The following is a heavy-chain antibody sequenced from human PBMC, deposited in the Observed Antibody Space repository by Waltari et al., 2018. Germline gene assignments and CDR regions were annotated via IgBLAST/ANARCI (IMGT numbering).Heavy chain of an antibody. CDR3: AREDSSAAVDY. V-gene: IGHV1-46*01. D-gene: IGHD6-13*01. J-gene: IGHJ4*02. CDR1: GYTSTSYY. Sequence: QVQLVQSGAEVKKPAASVTVSCKASGYTSTSYYMHWVRQAPGQGLEWMGIINPSGGSTSYAQKFQGRVTMTRDTSTSTVYMELSSLRSEDTAVYYCAREDSSAAVDYWGQGTLVTVSS. CDR2: INPSGGST.